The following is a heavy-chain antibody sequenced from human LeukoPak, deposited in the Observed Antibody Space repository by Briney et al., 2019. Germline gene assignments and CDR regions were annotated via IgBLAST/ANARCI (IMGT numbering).Heavy chain of an antibody. CDR2: LYNAGST. CDR3: ASGLELDY. V-gene: IGHV3-53*01. Sequence: GGSLRLSCVASGFIVSNNYMSWVRQAPGKGLEWVSVLYNAGSTYYADSVKGRFTISRDNSKNTLYLQMYSLRAEDTAVYYCASGLELDYWGQGTLVTVSS. CDR1: GFIVSNNY. J-gene: IGHJ4*02.